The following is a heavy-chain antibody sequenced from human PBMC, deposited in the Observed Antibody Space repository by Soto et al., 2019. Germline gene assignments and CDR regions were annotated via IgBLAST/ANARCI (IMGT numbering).Heavy chain of an antibody. J-gene: IGHJ5*02. CDR2: IWYDGSNK. CDR3: ARDPNFVVVVPAAIGWFDP. CDR1: GFTFSSYG. D-gene: IGHD2-2*01. V-gene: IGHV3-33*01. Sequence: QVQLVESGGGVVQPGRSLRLSCAASGFTFSSYGMHWVRQAPGKGLEWVAVIWYDGSNKYYADSVKGRFTISRDNSKNTLYLQMNSLRAEDTAVYYCARDPNFVVVVPAAIGWFDPWGQGTLVTVSS.